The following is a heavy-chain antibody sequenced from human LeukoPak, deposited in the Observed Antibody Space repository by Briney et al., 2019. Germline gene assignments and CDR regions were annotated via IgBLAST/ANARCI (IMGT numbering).Heavy chain of an antibody. CDR2: IGTAGGT. V-gene: IGHV3-13*01. Sequence: GGSLRLSCAASGFTFSSYDIHWVRQATGYGLEWVSAIGTAGGTYYPGSVKGRFTISRENAKNSLYLQMNSLRAGDTAVYYCARGRCSGGSYYTFDYWGQGTLVTVSS. D-gene: IGHD2-15*01. J-gene: IGHJ4*02. CDR1: GFTFSSYD. CDR3: ARGRCSGGSYYTFDY.